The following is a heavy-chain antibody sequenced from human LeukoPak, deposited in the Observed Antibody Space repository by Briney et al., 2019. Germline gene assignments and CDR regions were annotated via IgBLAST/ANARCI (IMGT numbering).Heavy chain of an antibody. CDR2: ISYDGSNK. V-gene: IGHV3-30*18. Sequence: GGFLRLSCAASGFTFSTYGMHWVRQAPGKGLEWVAVISYDGSNKYYADSVKGQFTISRDNSKNTLYLQMNSLRAEDTGVYYCAKDLSSGSRRAYWGQGTLVTVSS. J-gene: IGHJ4*02. CDR1: GFTFSTYG. D-gene: IGHD6-19*01. CDR3: AKDLSSGSRRAY.